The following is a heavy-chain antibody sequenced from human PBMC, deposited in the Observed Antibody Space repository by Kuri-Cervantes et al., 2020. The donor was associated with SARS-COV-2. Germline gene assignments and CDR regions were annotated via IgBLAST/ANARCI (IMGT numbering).Heavy chain of an antibody. D-gene: IGHD5-24*01. CDR3: ARDLGQKRWLQYWYFDL. J-gene: IGHJ2*01. CDR2: IYYSGST. Sequence: GSLRLSCTVSGGSISSYYWSWFRQPPGKGLEWIGYIYYSGSTNYNPSLKSRVTISVDTSKNQFSLKLSSVTAADTAVYYCARDLGQKRWLQYWYFDLWGRGTLVTVSS. V-gene: IGHV4-59*01. CDR1: GGSISSYY.